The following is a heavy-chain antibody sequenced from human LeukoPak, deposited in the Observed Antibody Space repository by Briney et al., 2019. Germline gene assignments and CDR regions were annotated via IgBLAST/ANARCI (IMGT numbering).Heavy chain of an antibody. CDR3: ARNGRVRRVVKDLFEY. CDR2: VSPYNGNT. CDR1: GHTFTDYD. J-gene: IGHJ4*02. D-gene: IGHD3-10*01. Sequence: ASVKVSCKTSGHTFTDYDITWVRQAPGQGLEWMGRVSPYNGNTYYSQRFQDRVIITKDTSTGTAYMDLRDLRTDDTAMYYCARNGRVRRVVKDLFEYWGQGTLVAVSS. V-gene: IGHV1-18*01.